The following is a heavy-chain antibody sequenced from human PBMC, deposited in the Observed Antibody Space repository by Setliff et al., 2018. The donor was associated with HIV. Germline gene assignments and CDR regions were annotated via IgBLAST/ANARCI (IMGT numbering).Heavy chain of an antibody. V-gene: IGHV3-74*01. CDR2: IDSDGSDT. D-gene: IGHD5-12*01. J-gene: IGHJ4*02. CDR1: GLTFSNYW. Sequence: GGSLRLSCAASGLTFSNYWMHWVRQAPGKGLEWVSRIDSDGSDTNYADSVRGRFTISRDNAKNTVYLQLTSLRAEDTAVYYCARQDLGAYGPLRYWGQGTLVTVSS. CDR3: ARQDLGAYGPLRY.